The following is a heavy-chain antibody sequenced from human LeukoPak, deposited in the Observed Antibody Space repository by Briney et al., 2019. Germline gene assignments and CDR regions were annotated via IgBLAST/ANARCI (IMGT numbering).Heavy chain of an antibody. CDR2: IYYAGST. V-gene: IGHV4-59*08. CDR1: GGSISGYF. CDR3: ARVPDDYGDYRYGMDV. J-gene: IGHJ6*02. Sequence: PSETLSLSCTVSGGSISGYFWSWIRQPPGQGLEWIGYIYYAGSTHYNPSLKSRVTISVDTSKNQFSLKLSSVTAADTAVYYCARVPDDYGDYRYGMDVWGQGTTVTVSS. D-gene: IGHD4-17*01.